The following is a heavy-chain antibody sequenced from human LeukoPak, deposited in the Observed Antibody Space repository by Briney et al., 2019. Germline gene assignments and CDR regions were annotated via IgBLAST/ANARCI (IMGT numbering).Heavy chain of an antibody. CDR1: GFTFSSYG. J-gene: IGHJ5*02. CDR2: IWYDGSNK. D-gene: IGHD2-21*02. CDR3: ARDDLAYCGGDCYPYFDP. V-gene: IGHV3-33*08. Sequence: PGGSLRLSCAASGFTFSSYGMHWVRQAPGKGLEWVAVIWYDGSNKYYADSVKGRFTISRDNSKNTLYLQMNSLRAEDTAVYYCARDDLAYCGGDCYPYFDPWGQGTLVTVSS.